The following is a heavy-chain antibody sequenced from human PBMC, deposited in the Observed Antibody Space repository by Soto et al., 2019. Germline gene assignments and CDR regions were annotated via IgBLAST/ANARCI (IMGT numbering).Heavy chain of an antibody. CDR3: ARVLPPLIDY. V-gene: IGHV4-31*03. Sequence: SETLSLTCTVSGGSISSGGYYWSWIRQHPGKGLEWIGYIYYSGSTYYNPSLKSRVTISVDTSKNQFSLKLSSVTAADTAVYYCARVLPPLIDYWGQGTLVTVSS. J-gene: IGHJ4*02. CDR2: IYYSGST. CDR1: GGSISSGGYY.